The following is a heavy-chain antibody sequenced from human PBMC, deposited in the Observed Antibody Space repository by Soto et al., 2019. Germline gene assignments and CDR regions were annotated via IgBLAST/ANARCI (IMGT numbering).Heavy chain of an antibody. Sequence: ASVKVSCKASGFTFTSSAVQWVRLARGQRLEWIGWIVVGSGNTNYAQKFQERVTITRDMSTSTAYMELSSLRSEDTAVYYCVADPQYYYDSSGSYYWGQGTLVTVSS. CDR3: VADPQYYYDSSGSYY. D-gene: IGHD3-22*01. V-gene: IGHV1-58*01. CDR2: IVVGSGNT. CDR1: GFTFTSSA. J-gene: IGHJ4*02.